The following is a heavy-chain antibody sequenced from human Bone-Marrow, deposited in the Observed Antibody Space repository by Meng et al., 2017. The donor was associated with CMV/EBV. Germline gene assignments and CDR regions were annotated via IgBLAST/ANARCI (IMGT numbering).Heavy chain of an antibody. Sequence: MHWVRQARGKGLEWVSGMNWNGGSTGYVDSVKGRFTISRDNAKNSLYLQMNSLRAEDTALYHCARGSERGYDFDFDYWGQGTLVTVSS. CDR2: MNWNGGST. J-gene: IGHJ4*02. D-gene: IGHD5-12*01. CDR3: ARGSERGYDFDFDY. V-gene: IGHV3-20*01.